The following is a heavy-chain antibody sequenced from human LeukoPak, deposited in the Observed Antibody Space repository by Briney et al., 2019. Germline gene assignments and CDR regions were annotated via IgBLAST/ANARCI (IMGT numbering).Heavy chain of an antibody. D-gene: IGHD1-7*01. V-gene: IGHV1-69*05. CDR3: ARDRNWYNWNYAEDDY. CDR1: GGTFSSYA. J-gene: IGHJ4*02. Sequence: SVKVSCKASGGTFSSYAISWVRQAPGQGLEWMGGIIPIFGTANYAQKLQGRVTMTTDTSTSTAYMELRSLRSDDTAVYYCARDRNWYNWNYAEDDYWGQGTLVTVSS. CDR2: IIPIFGTA.